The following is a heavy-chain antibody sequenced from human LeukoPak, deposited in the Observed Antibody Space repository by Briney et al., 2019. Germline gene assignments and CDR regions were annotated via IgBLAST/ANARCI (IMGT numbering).Heavy chain of an antibody. CDR3: ARVRDAFDI. J-gene: IGHJ3*02. Sequence: PSETLSLTCTVSGGSISSYYWSWIRQPPGKGLEWIGYIYYSGSTNYNPSLKSRVTISVDTSKNQFSLKLSSVTAADTAMYYCARVRDAFDIWGQGTMVTVSS. CDR2: IYYSGST. CDR1: GGSISSYY. V-gene: IGHV4-59*01.